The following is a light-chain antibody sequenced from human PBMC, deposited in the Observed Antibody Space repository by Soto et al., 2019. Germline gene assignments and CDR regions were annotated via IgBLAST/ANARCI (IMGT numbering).Light chain of an antibody. CDR3: QQYNTPWT. J-gene: IGKJ1*01. V-gene: IGKV1-5*03. CDR2: KAS. Sequence: TQLTQSPPTLSASVGDRITITCRASQDISKWLAWYQQQPGKAPKLLIYKASSLEGGVPSRFSGGGSATEFTLTISSLQPDDLATYCRQQYNTPWTFGQGTKLEIK. CDR1: QDISKW.